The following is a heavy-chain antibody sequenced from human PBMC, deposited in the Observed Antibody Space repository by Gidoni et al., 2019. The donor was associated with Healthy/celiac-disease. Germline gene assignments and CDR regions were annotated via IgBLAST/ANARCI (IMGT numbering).Heavy chain of an antibody. CDR2: ISSSCSTI. D-gene: IGHD3-22*01. CDR1: GFTFSSYE. CDR3: ARPYYYDSSGSRGYFDY. Sequence: EVQLVESGGGLVQPGGSLRLSCAASGFTFSSYEMNWVRQATGKGLESVSYISSSCSTIYYADAVKGRFTISRDNDKNSLYLQMNSLRAEDTDVYYCARPYYYDSSGSRGYFDYWGQGTLVTVSS. J-gene: IGHJ4*02. V-gene: IGHV3-48*03.